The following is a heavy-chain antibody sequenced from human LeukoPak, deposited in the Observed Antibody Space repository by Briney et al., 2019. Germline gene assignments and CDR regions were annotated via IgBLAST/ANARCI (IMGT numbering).Heavy chain of an antibody. V-gene: IGHV1-2*02. D-gene: IGHD2-21*02. CDR1: GYTFTGYY. J-gene: IGHJ6*03. CDR3: ARGRSVVVTAINYYYYYMDV. Sequence: ASVKVSCKASGYTFTGYYMHWVRQAPGQGLEWMGWINPNSGGTNYAQKFQGRVTMTRDTSISTAYMELSRLRSDDTAVYYCARGRSVVVTAINYYYYYMDVWGKGTTVTVSS. CDR2: INPNSGGT.